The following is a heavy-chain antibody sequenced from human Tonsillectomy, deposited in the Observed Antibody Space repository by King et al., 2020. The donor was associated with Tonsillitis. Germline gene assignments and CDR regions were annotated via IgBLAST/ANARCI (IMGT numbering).Heavy chain of an antibody. Sequence: QLQESGPGLVKPSETLSLTCTVSGGSISSYYWSWIRQPPGKGLEWIGYIYYSGSTNYNPSHKSRVTISVDTSKNQFSLKLSSVTAADTAVYYCARGRRGDSGGYYKNLYWNYWGQGTLVTVSS. D-gene: IGHD3-22*01. CDR1: GGSISSYY. CDR2: IYYSGST. CDR3: ARGRRGDSGGYYKNLYWNY. J-gene: IGHJ4*02. V-gene: IGHV4-59*01.